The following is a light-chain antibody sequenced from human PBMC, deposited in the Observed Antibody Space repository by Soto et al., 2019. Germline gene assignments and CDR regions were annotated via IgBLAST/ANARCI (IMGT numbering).Light chain of an antibody. CDR1: ISNIGAGYD. CDR2: GNS. Sequence: QSVLTQPPSVSGAPGQRVTISCTGSISNIGAGYDVHWYQQLPGTAPKLLIYGNSNRPSGVPDRFSCSKSGTSASLAITGLQAEDEADYYCQSYDSSLSYVFGTGTKVTV. CDR3: QSYDSSLSYV. V-gene: IGLV1-40*01. J-gene: IGLJ1*01.